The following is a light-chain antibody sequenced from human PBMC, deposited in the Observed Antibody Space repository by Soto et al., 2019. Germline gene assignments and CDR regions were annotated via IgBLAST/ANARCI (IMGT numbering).Light chain of an antibody. CDR1: QSVSSSY. V-gene: IGKV3-20*01. Sequence: EIVLTQSPGTLSLSPGERATLSCRASQSVSSSYLAWYQQKPGQAPRLLIYGASSRATGIPDRFSGSGSGTDFTSTISRLEPEDFAVYYGQQYGSSPFTFGQGTRLEIK. CDR2: GAS. CDR3: QQYGSSPFT. J-gene: IGKJ5*01.